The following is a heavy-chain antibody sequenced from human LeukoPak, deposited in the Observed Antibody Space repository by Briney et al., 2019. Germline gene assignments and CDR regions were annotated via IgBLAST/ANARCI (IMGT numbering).Heavy chain of an antibody. CDR1: GLTVSRNY. J-gene: IGHJ4*02. D-gene: IGHD3-10*01. CDR2: IYSGGST. Sequence: QPGGSLRLSCAASGLTVSRNYMSWVRQAPGKGLESVSVIYSGGSTYYAESVRGRFTISRDNSKNTLYLQMNSLRVDDTAVYYCARVGGHWGQGTLVTVSS. CDR3: ARVGGH. V-gene: IGHV3-53*01.